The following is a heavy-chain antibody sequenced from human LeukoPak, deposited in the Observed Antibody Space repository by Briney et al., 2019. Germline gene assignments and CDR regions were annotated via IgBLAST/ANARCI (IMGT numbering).Heavy chain of an antibody. V-gene: IGHV1-18*01. Sequence: ASVKVSCKASGYTFTSYGISWVRQAPGQGLEWMGWISAYNGNTNYAQKLQGRVTMTTDTSTSTAYMELRSLRSDDTAVYYCARGGNYYDSSCYYYVGYFDYWGQGTLVTVSS. D-gene: IGHD3-22*01. CDR1: GYTFTSYG. CDR3: ARGGNYYDSSCYYYVGYFDY. CDR2: ISAYNGNT. J-gene: IGHJ4*02.